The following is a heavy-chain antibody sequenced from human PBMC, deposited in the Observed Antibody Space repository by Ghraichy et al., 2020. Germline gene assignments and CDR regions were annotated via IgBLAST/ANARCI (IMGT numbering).Heavy chain of an antibody. Sequence: SETLSLTCTVSGGSISSYYWSWIRQPPGKGLEWIGYIYYSGSTNYNPSLKSRVTISVDTSKNQFSLKLSSVTAADTAVYYCARSASGSYKPSVDYWGQGTLVTVSS. V-gene: IGHV4-59*01. CDR2: IYYSGST. J-gene: IGHJ4*02. D-gene: IGHD1-26*01. CDR1: GGSISSYY. CDR3: ARSASGSYKPSVDY.